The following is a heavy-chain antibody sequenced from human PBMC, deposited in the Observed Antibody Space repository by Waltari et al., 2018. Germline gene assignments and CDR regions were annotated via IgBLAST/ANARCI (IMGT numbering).Heavy chain of an antibody. D-gene: IGHD3-3*01. CDR2: IYYRGSN. J-gene: IGHJ3*02. CDR3: ARPTIFGETGAFDI. V-gene: IGHV4-39*01. CDR1: GGSISSSSYY. Sequence: QLQLQESGPGLVKPSETLSLTCTVSGGSISSSSYYWGWLRHPPGKGLEWIGMIYYRGSNYYSPSLKSRLTISVDTSKNQFSLKLSSVTAADTAVYYCARPTIFGETGAFDIWGQGTMVTVSS.